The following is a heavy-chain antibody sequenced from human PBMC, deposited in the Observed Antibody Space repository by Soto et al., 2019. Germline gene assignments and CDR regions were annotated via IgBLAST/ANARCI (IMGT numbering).Heavy chain of an antibody. J-gene: IGHJ4*02. Sequence: ATVKVSCKASGYTFTSYAMHWVRQAPGQRLEWMGWINAGNGNTKYSQKFQGRVTITRDTSASTAYMELSSLRSEDTAVYYCARSPGGPMTPGDYWGQGTLVTSPQ. V-gene: IGHV1-3*01. CDR3: ARSPGGPMTPGDY. CDR2: INAGNGNT. D-gene: IGHD3-10*01. CDR1: GYTFTSYA.